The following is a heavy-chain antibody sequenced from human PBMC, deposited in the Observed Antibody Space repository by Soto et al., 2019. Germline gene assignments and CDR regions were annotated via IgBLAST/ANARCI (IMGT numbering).Heavy chain of an antibody. D-gene: IGHD3-22*01. CDR1: GFTFSTYA. Sequence: QVQLVESGGGVVQPGRSLRLSCAASGFTFSTYAMHWVRQAPGKGLDWVAVISYDGSNKYYADSVKGRFTISRDNSKNTLYLHMNSLRAEDTTVYYCAGGGPYYYGSSDWGDFHIWRQGTMVTVSS. J-gene: IGHJ3*02. V-gene: IGHV3-30-3*01. CDR2: ISYDGSNK. CDR3: AGGGPYYYGSSDWGDFHI.